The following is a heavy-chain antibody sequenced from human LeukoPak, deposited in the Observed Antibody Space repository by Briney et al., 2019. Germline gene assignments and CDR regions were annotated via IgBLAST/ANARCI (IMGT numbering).Heavy chain of an antibody. Sequence: GGSLRLSCAASGFTFSDYYMSWVRQAPGKGLEWVSYISSSGSTIYYADSVKGRFTISRDNAKNSLYLQMNSLRAKDTAVYYCARVPCETDAFDIWGQGTMVTVSS. J-gene: IGHJ3*02. CDR3: ARVPCETDAFDI. CDR1: GFTFSDYY. CDR2: ISSSGSTI. V-gene: IGHV3-11*01.